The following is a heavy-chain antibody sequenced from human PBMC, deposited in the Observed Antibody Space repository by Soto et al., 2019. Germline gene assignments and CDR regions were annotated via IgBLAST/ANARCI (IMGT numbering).Heavy chain of an antibody. CDR2: INPSGGST. J-gene: IGHJ5*02. CDR3: ARHLTTNNWFDP. Sequence: GASVKVSCKASGYTFTSYYMHWVRQAPGQGLEWMGIINPSGGSTSYAQKFQGRVTMIRDTSTSTVYMELSSLRSEDTAVYYCARHLTTNNWFDPWGQGTLVTVSS. CDR1: GYTFTSYY. V-gene: IGHV1-46*03. D-gene: IGHD4-17*01.